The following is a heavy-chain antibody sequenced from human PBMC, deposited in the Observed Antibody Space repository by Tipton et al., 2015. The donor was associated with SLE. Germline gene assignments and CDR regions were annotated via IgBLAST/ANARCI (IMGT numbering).Heavy chain of an antibody. CDR2: IYYSGST. Sequence: TLSLTCTVSGGSISSGSYYWSWIRQPPGKGLEWIGYIYYSGSTNYNPSLKSRVTISVDTSKNQFSLKLSSVTAADTAVYYCARLKDESFDYWGQGTLVTVSS. J-gene: IGHJ4*02. CDR3: ARLKDESFDY. CDR1: GGSISSGSYY. V-gene: IGHV4-61*01.